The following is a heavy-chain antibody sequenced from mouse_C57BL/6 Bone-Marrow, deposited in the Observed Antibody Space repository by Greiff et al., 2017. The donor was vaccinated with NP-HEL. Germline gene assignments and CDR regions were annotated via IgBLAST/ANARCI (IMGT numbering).Heavy chain of an antibody. CDR2: ISSGGSYT. J-gene: IGHJ1*03. V-gene: IGHV5-6*01. D-gene: IGHD2-5*01. Sequence: EVKLVESRGDLVKPGGSLKLSCAASGFTFSSYGMSWVRQTPDKRLEWVATISSGGSYTYYPDSVKGRFTISRDNAKNTLYLQMSSLKSEDTAMYYCARHYSNIYWYFDVWGTGTTVTVSS. CDR1: GFTFSSYG. CDR3: ARHYSNIYWYFDV.